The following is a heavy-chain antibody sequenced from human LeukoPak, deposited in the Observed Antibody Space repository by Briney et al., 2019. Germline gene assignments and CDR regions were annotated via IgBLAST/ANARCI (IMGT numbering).Heavy chain of an antibody. CDR1: GFTFSSYW. Sequence: GGSLRLSCAASGFTFSSYWMHWVRQAPGKGLVWVSRINSDGSSTSYADSVKGRFTNSRDNAKNTLYLQMNSLRAEDTSVYYCARRGRGSGWDYWGQGTLVTVSS. CDR3: ARRGRGSGWDY. J-gene: IGHJ4*02. CDR2: INSDGSST. D-gene: IGHD6-19*01. V-gene: IGHV3-74*01.